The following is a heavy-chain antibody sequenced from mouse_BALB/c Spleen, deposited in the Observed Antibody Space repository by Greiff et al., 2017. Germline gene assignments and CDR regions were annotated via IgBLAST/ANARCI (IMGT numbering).Heavy chain of an antibody. J-gene: IGHJ4*01. CDR3: ARHVRLYYRGAMDY. V-gene: IGHV5-9-3*01. CDR1: GFTFSSYA. Sequence: EVKLVESGGGLVKPGGSLKLSCAASGFTFSSYAMSWVRQTPEKRLEWVATISSGGSYTYYPDSVKGRFTISRDNAKNTLYLQMSSLRSEDTAMYYCARHVRLYYRGAMDYWGQGTSVTVSS. CDR2: ISSGGSYT. D-gene: IGHD2-14*01.